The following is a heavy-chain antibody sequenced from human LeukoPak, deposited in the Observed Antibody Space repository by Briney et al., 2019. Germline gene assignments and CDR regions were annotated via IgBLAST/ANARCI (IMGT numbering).Heavy chain of an antibody. CDR3: AKEGDYCSSSGCHKRGIDD. V-gene: IGHV3-33*06. J-gene: IGHJ4*02. D-gene: IGHD2-2*01. CDR2: IWYDGSHD. Sequence: GPSLRLSCAASGFTFSHYAMHWVRQAPGKGLEGVAVIWYDGSHDTYTDSVKGRFTVYRDNFKNALHLQRNSLRVEDTAVYYCAKEGDYCSSSGCHKRGIDDWGQGTLVTVAS. CDR1: GFTFSHYA.